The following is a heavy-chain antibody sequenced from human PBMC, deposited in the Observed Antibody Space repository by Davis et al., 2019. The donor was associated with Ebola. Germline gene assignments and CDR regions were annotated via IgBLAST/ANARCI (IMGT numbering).Heavy chain of an antibody. D-gene: IGHD3-10*01. CDR1: GGSISSSY. CDR2: IYYSESS. V-gene: IGHV4-59*12. CDR3: ARDLWFGELSDC. J-gene: IGHJ4*02. Sequence: SETLSLTCTVSGGSISSSYWSWIRQPPGKGLEWIGYIYYSESSNYNPSLKSRVTISVDTSKNHFSLKLRSVTAADTAVYYCARDLWFGELSDCWGQGTLVTVSS.